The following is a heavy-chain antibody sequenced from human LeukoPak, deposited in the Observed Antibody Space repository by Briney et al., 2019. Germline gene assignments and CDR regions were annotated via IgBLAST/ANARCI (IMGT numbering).Heavy chain of an antibody. D-gene: IGHD1-26*01. CDR3: ARARGSYRPYYYGMDV. J-gene: IGHJ6*04. CDR2: INHSGST. CDR1: GGSFSGYY. Sequence: SETLSLTCAVYGGSFSGYYWSWIRQPPGKGLEWIGEINHSGSTNYNPSLKSRVTISVDTSKNQFSLKLNSVTAADTAVYYCARARGSYRPYYYGMDVWGKGTTVTVSS. V-gene: IGHV4-34*01.